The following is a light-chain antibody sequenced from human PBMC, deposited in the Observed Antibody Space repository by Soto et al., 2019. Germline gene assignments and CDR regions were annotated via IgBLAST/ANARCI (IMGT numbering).Light chain of an antibody. CDR1: QSLSRTY. V-gene: IGKV3-20*01. J-gene: IGKJ1*01. Sequence: EIVLTQSPGTLSLSPGERATLSCRASQSLSRTYLAWYQQNPGQAPRLLIYGASSRATGIPDRFSGSGSGTDSTLTISRLEPEDFAMYFCQQHGSSPRTFGQGTKVEIK. CDR3: QQHGSSPRT. CDR2: GAS.